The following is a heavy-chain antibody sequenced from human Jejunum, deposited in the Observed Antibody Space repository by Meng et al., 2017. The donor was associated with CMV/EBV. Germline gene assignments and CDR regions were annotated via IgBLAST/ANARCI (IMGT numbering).Heavy chain of an antibody. D-gene: IGHD3-3*01. CDR1: GGSIGSGDYY. V-gene: IGHV4-30-4*08. J-gene: IGHJ4*02. CDR2: IHDTGST. Sequence: QGQLQESGPVLVKPSQTLASPCSVSGGSIGSGDYYWSWIRQPPGKGLEWIGYIHDTGSTYYNPSLKSRVDISLGTSRNHFSLTLSSVTAEDTAVYFCARGSIFVSFDSWGQGTLVTVSS. CDR3: ARGSIFVSFDS.